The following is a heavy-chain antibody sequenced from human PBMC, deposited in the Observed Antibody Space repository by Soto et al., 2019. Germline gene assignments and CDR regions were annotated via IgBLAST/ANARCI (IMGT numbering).Heavy chain of an antibody. CDR1: GGSFSGYY. CDR3: ARLGDYYYMDV. D-gene: IGHD3-10*01. CDR2: INHSGST. V-gene: IGHV4-34*01. Sequence: SETLSLTCAVYGGSFSGYYWSWIRQPPGKGLEWIGEINHSGSTNYNPSLRSRVTISVDTSKNQFSLKLSSVTAADTAVYYCARLGDYYYMDVWGKGTTVTVSS. J-gene: IGHJ6*03.